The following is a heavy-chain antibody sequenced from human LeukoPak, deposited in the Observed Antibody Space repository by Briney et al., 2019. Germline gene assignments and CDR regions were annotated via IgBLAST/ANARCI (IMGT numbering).Heavy chain of an antibody. CDR1: GYTFNGSY. V-gene: IGHV1-2*02. CDR2: VNPNSGGT. CDR3: ARDATARDYSNIDY. D-gene: IGHD4-11*01. J-gene: IGHJ4*02. Sequence: ASVKVSCRASGYTFNGSYMYWVRQAPGQGLEWMGWVNPNSGGTNYAQKFQGRVTMTRDTSISTAYMELSRLRSDDTAFYYCARDATARDYSNIDYWGQGTLVTVSS.